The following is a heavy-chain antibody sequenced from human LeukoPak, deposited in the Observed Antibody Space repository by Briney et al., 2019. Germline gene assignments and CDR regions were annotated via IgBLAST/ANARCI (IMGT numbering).Heavy chain of an antibody. CDR2: IIPILGIA. CDR1: GGTFSSYD. J-gene: IGHJ4*02. CDR3: ARAGYCSSTSCIRFDY. D-gene: IGHD2-2*01. Sequence: SVKVSCTASGGTFSSYDISWVRQVPGQGLEWMGRIIPILGIANYAQKFQGRVTITADKSTSTAYMELSSLRSEDTAVYYCARAGYCSSTSCIRFDYWGQGTLVTVSS. V-gene: IGHV1-69*04.